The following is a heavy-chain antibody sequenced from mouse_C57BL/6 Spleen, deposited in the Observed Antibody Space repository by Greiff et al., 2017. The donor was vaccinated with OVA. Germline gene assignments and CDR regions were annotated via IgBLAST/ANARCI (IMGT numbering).Heavy chain of an antibody. CDR1: GYTFTNYW. CDR3: ARGGYYYGSSFYAMDY. V-gene: IGHV1-63*01. Sequence: VMLVESGAELVRPGTSVKMSCKASGYTFTNYWIGWAKQRPGHGLEWIGDIYPGGGYTNYNEKFKGKATLTADKSSSTAYMQFSSLTSEDSAIYYCARGGYYYGSSFYAMDYWGQGTSVTVSS. D-gene: IGHD1-1*01. CDR2: IYPGGGYT. J-gene: IGHJ4*01.